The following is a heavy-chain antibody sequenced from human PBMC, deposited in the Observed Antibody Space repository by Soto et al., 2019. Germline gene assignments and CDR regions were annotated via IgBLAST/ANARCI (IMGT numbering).Heavy chain of an antibody. CDR1: GGSVSSGSYY. CDR3: ARGQAFWTGYYRMPYYFDY. Sequence: SETLSLTCTVSGGSVSSGSYYWSWIRQPPGKGLEYIGYLYYSGSTNYNPSLKSRVTISVDTPKNQFSLKLTSVTAADTAIYYCARGQAFWTGYYRMPYYFDYWGQGTLVTVSS. V-gene: IGHV4-61*01. CDR2: LYYSGST. J-gene: IGHJ4*02. D-gene: IGHD3-3*01.